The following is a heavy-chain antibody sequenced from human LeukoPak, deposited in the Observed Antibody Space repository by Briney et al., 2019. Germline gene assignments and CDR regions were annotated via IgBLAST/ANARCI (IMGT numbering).Heavy chain of an antibody. J-gene: IGHJ4*02. CDR2: ISGSGGST. CDR1: GFTFSSYA. Sequence: GGSLRLSCADSGFTFSSYAMSWVRQAPGKGLEWVSAISGSGGSTYYADSVKGRFTISRDNSKNTLYLQMNSLRAEDTAVYYCAKGDYYYDSSGYLGYDYWGQGTLVTVSS. CDR3: AKGDYYYDSSGYLGYDY. D-gene: IGHD3-22*01. V-gene: IGHV3-23*01.